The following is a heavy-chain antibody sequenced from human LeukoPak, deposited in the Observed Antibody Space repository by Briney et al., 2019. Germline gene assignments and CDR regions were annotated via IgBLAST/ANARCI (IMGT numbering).Heavy chain of an antibody. Sequence: GGSLRLSCSASGFTFSNYAMHWVRQAPGKGLEYVSTISSNGGSTYYADSVKGRFTISRDNSKNTLYLQMNSLRAEDTAVYYCAKTGSYYPPGAFDIWGQGTMVTVSS. J-gene: IGHJ3*02. D-gene: IGHD1-26*01. CDR3: AKTGSYYPPGAFDI. CDR1: GFTFSNYA. V-gene: IGHV3-64*04. CDR2: ISSNGGST.